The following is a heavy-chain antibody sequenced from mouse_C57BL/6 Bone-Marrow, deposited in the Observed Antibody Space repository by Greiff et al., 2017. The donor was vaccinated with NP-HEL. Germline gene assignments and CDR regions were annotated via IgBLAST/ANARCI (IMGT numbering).Heavy chain of an antibody. Sequence: QVQLKESGAELVMPGASVKLSCKASGYTFTSYWMHWVKQRPGQGLEWIGEIDPSDSYTNYNQKFKGKSTLTVDKSSSTAYMQLSSLTSEDSAVYYCARDDGYYVFAYWGQGTLVTVSA. CDR3: ARDDGYYVFAY. V-gene: IGHV1-69*01. CDR1: GYTFTSYW. D-gene: IGHD2-3*01. CDR2: IDPSDSYT. J-gene: IGHJ3*01.